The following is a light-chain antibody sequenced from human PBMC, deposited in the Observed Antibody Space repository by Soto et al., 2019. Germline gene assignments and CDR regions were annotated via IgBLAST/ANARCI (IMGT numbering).Light chain of an antibody. CDR2: DAS. J-gene: IGKJ4*01. V-gene: IGKV1-5*01. CDR3: QQYKSNSLS. CDR1: QSISSW. Sequence: DIRMTQSPSTLSASVGDRVTITCRASQSISSWLAWYQRKPGKAPKVLIYDASSLESGVPSRFSGSGSGTEFTLTISSLQPDDFATYYCQQYKSNSLSFGGGTKVEIK.